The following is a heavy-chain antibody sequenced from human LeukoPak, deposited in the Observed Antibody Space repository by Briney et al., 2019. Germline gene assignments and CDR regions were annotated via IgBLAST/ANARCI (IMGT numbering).Heavy chain of an antibody. J-gene: IGHJ3*02. CDR1: GLTFSSYA. CDR2: ISSNGGST. CDR3: ARVFNPGVAFDS. D-gene: IGHD7-27*01. V-gene: IGHV3-64*01. Sequence: GRSLRPSCAASGLTFSSYAMHWVRHAPGKGLEYVSAISSNGGSTYYANSVKGRFTISRDNSKNTLYLQMGSLRAEDMAGYYCARVFNPGVAFDSWGQGAMVTVSS.